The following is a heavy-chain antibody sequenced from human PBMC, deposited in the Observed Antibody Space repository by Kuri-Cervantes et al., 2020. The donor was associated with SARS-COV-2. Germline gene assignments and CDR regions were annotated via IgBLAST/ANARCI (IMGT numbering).Heavy chain of an antibody. Sequence: GESLKISCAASGFNFSSYWMHWVRQAPGKGLVWVSRINSDGNSTSYADSVKGRFTISRDNAKNTLYLQMNSLRAEDTAVYYCARECVPGAFDIWGRGTMVTVSS. J-gene: IGHJ2*01. CDR1: GFNFSSYW. D-gene: IGHD3-10*01. CDR2: INSDGNST. CDR3: ARECVPGAFDI. V-gene: IGHV3-74*01.